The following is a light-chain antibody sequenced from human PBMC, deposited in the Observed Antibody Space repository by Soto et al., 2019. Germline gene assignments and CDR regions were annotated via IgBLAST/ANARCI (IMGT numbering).Light chain of an antibody. CDR1: QSLLNSNGYNY. CDR3: MQVLQTSGT. CDR2: LGS. V-gene: IGKV2-28*01. J-gene: IGKJ1*01. Sequence: DIVMTQSPLSLPVTPAEPASISCRSSQSLLNSNGYNYLDWYLQKPGQSPQLLIYLGSNRASGVPDRLSASGSGTDFTPKISRVEAEEVGIYYCMQVLQTSGTLGQGTKVDIK.